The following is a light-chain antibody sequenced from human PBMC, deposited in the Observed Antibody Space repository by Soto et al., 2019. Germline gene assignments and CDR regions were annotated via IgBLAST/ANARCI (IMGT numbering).Light chain of an antibody. CDR1: QSISSW. CDR3: QQYNSYSWK. CDR2: DAS. Sequence: GDRVTITCRASQSISSWLAWYQQKPGKAPKLLIYDASSLESGVPSRFSGSGSGTEFTLTISSLQPDDFATSYCQQYNSYSWKFGQGTRWIA. V-gene: IGKV1-5*01. J-gene: IGKJ1*01.